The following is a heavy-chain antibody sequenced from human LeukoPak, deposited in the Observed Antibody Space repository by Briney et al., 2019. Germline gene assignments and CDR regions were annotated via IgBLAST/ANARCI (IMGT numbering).Heavy chain of an antibody. CDR2: IFHSGST. Sequence: PSETLSLTCTVSGYSISSGYYWDWIRQPPGKGLEWIGSIFHSGSTYYNPSLKSRVTISVDTSKNQFSLKLSSVTAADTAVYYCARYLSGILTGYYRGWFDPWGQGTLVTVSS. V-gene: IGHV4-38-2*02. D-gene: IGHD3-9*01. J-gene: IGHJ5*02. CDR1: GYSISSGYY. CDR3: ARYLSGILTGYYRGWFDP.